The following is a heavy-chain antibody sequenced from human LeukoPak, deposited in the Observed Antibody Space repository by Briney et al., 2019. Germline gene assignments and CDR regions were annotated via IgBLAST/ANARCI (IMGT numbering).Heavy chain of an antibody. CDR2: INASGST. CDR1: GGSINNYY. V-gene: IGHV4-4*07. D-gene: IGHD1-14*01. Sequence: SETLSLTCSVSGGSINNYYWSWIRQSAGKGLEWIGQINASGSTTYHPSLKSRVTTSVDTSKNQFSLKLSSVTAADTAVYYCARDRETIDYWGQGTLVTVSS. CDR3: ARDRETIDY. J-gene: IGHJ4*02.